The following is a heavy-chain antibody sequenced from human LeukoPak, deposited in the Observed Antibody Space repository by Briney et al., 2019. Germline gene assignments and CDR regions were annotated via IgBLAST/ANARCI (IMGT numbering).Heavy chain of an antibody. CDR2: IYSGGST. V-gene: IGHV3-66*02. D-gene: IGHD6-19*01. CDR1: GFTVSSNY. Sequence: GGSLRLSCAASGFTVSSNYMSWVRQAPGKGLEWVSVIYSGGSTYYADSVKGRFTISRDNSKNTLYLQMNSLRAEDTAVYYCARERRQWPNYNGMDVWGQGTTVTVSS. CDR3: ARERRQWPNYNGMDV. J-gene: IGHJ6*02.